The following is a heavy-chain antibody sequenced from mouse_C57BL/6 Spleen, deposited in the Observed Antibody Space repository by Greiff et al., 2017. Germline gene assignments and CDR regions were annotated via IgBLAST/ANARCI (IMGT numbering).Heavy chain of an antibody. Sequence: EVKLQESGAELVRPGASVKLSCTASGFNIQDDYMHWVKQRPEQGLAWIGWIDPENGDTEYASKFQGKATITADTSSNTAYLQLSSLTSEDSAVYFCARDGYYRGDYWGQGTTLTVS. D-gene: IGHD2-3*01. CDR2: IDPENGDT. V-gene: IGHV14-4*01. CDR3: ARDGYYRGDY. CDR1: GFNIQDDY. J-gene: IGHJ2*01.